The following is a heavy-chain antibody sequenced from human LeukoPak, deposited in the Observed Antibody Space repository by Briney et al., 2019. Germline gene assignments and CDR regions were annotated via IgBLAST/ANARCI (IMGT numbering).Heavy chain of an antibody. V-gene: IGHV3-21*01. D-gene: IGHD4-17*01. CDR1: GFTFSSYS. CDR3: ARGLTTVIDY. CDR2: ISSSSSSYI. Sequence: GGSLSLSCAASGFTFSSYSMNWVRQAPGKGLEWVSSISSSSSSYIYYAHSVKGRFTISRDNAKNSLYLQMNSLRAEDTAVYYCARGLTTVIDYWGQGTLVTVSS. J-gene: IGHJ4*02.